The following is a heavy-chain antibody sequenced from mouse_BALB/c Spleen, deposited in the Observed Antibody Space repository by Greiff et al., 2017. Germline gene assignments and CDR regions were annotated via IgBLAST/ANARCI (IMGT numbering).Heavy chain of an antibody. D-gene: IGHD1-1*01. V-gene: IGHV1-62-2*01. CDR1: GYTFTEYI. J-gene: IGHJ4*01. Sequence: QVQLKESGAELVKPGASVKLSCKASGYTFTEYIIHWVKQRSGQGLEWIGWFYPGSGSIKYNEKFKDKATLTADKSSSTVYMELSRLTSEDSAVYFCARQPPLYGSSYDYYAMDYWGQGTSVTVSS. CDR2: FYPGSGSI. CDR3: ARQPPLYGSSYDYYAMDY.